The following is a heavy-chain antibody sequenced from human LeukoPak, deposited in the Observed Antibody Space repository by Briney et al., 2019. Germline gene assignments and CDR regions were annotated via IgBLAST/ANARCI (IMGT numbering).Heavy chain of an antibody. Sequence: ASVKVSCKVSGYTLTELSMHWVRQAPGKGLEWMGGFDPEDGETIYAQKFQGRVTMTEDTSTDTAYMELSSLRSEDTAVYYCATGYCSSTSCYVQAFDIWGQGTMVTVSS. CDR2: FDPEDGET. CDR1: GYTLTELS. V-gene: IGHV1-24*01. CDR3: ATGYCSSTSCYVQAFDI. D-gene: IGHD2-2*01. J-gene: IGHJ3*02.